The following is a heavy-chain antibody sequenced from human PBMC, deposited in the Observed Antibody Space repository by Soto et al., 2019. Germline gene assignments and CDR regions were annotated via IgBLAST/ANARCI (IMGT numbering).Heavy chain of an antibody. CDR1: GFTFSSYS. V-gene: IGHV3-21*01. Sequence: EVQLVESGGGLVKPGGSLRLSCAASGFTFSSYSMNWVRQAPGQGLEWVSSISSSSSYIYYADSVKGRFTISRDNAKNSLYLQLNSLRAEDTAVYYCARDSARYCTNGVCYNGDYWGQGTLVSVSS. CDR2: ISSSSSYI. D-gene: IGHD2-8*01. CDR3: ARDSARYCTNGVCYNGDY. J-gene: IGHJ4*02.